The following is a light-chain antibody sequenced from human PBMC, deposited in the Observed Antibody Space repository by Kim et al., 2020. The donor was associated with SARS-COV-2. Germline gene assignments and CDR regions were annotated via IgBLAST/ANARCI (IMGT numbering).Light chain of an antibody. Sequence: DIVMTQSPDSLAVSLGERATINCRSSQSIFYNSNNKNYLHWYQQKPGQPPKLLISWAYKRESGVPDRFTGSGSGTDFTLTISSLQAEDVAVYYCQQTYASPTTFGQGTKVDIK. V-gene: IGKV4-1*01. CDR3: QQTYASPTT. CDR2: WAY. J-gene: IGKJ1*01. CDR1: QSIFYNSNNKNY.